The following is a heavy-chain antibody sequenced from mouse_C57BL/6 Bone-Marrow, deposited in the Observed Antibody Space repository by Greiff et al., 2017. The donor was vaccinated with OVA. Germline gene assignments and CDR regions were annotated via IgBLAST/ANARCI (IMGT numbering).Heavy chain of an antibody. Sequence: EVQLVASGGGLVQPGGSLSLSCAASGFTFTDYYMSWVRPPPGKALEWRGFIRHKANGYTTEYSAFVKGRITISRENSQSIVYLQMNALRAEDSATYYGARYAELGRYFDVGGTGTTVTVSS. J-gene: IGHJ1*03. CDR3: ARYAELGRYFDV. D-gene: IGHD4-1*01. CDR2: IRHKANGYTT. CDR1: GFTFTDYY. V-gene: IGHV7-3*01.